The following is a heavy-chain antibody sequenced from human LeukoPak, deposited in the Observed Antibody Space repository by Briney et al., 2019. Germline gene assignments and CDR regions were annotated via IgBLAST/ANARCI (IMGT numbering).Heavy chain of an antibody. CDR3: ARDEEVQLERRFDH. D-gene: IGHD1-1*01. V-gene: IGHV1-2*06. CDR1: GYTFTGYY. Sequence: ASVKVSCKASGYTFTGYYMHWVRQAPGQGLEWMGRINPNSGGTNYAQKFQGRVTMTRDTSISTAYMELSRLRSDDTAVYYCARDEEVQLERRFDHWGQGTLVTVSS. J-gene: IGHJ4*02. CDR2: INPNSGGT.